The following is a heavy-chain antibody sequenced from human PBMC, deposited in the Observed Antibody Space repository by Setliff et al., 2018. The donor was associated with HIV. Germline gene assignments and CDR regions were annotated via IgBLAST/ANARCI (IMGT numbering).Heavy chain of an antibody. Sequence: ASVKVSCKASGYIFTNYGISWVRQAPGQGLEWMGWITGYNGNTNYAQKFQGRVTMTTDTSTTTVYMELRSLRSDDTAVYYCARVVRGVIQSAKTFDYWGQGTLVTVSS. CDR1: GYIFTNYG. CDR2: ITGYNGNT. V-gene: IGHV1-18*01. D-gene: IGHD2-21*01. CDR3: ARVVRGVIQSAKTFDY. J-gene: IGHJ4*02.